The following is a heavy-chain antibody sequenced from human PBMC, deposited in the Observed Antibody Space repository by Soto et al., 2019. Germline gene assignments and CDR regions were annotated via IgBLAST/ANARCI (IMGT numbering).Heavy chain of an antibody. Sequence: SEILCLTCPVSGGSTRNYYWSWIRQSPGKGLEWIGDMYYSGDTNYNPSLKSRVTMSIDTSKNQFSLTLTSVTAADTAVYFCARARYYDWCFDLWGLGTPVPVSS. CDR2: MYYSGDT. CDR1: GGSTRNYY. J-gene: IGHJ4*02. D-gene: IGHD3-9*01. V-gene: IGHV4-59*12. CDR3: ARARYYDWCFDL.